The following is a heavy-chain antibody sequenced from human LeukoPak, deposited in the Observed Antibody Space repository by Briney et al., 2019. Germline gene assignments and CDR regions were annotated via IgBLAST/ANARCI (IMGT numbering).Heavy chain of an antibody. J-gene: IGHJ5*02. CDR2: INPKSGDT. V-gene: IGHV1-2*02. Sequence: ASIKVSCKASGYTFTDYYLHWVRQAPGQGLEWMGWINPKSGDTNYAQKFQGRVTMTRDTSISTAYMELSRLRSDDTAVYYCARDPRVYSGYHPWGQGTLVTVSS. D-gene: IGHD3-22*01. CDR1: GYTFTDYY. CDR3: ARDPRVYSGYHP.